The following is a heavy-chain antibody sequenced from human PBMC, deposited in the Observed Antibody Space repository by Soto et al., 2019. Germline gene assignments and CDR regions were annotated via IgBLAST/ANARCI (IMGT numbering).Heavy chain of an antibody. V-gene: IGHV1-2*02. D-gene: IGHD2-15*01. Sequence: ASVKVSCKASGYTFTGYYMHWVRQAPGQGLEWMGWINPNSGGTNYAQKFQGRVTMTRDTSISTAYMELSRLRSDDTAVYYCAREEPARVGNVLNVVAESVFDYWGQGTLVTVSS. CDR3: AREEPARVGNVLNVVAESVFDY. CDR2: INPNSGGT. CDR1: GYTFTGYY. J-gene: IGHJ4*02.